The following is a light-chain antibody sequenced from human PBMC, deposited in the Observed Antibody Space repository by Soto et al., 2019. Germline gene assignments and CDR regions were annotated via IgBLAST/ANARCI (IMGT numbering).Light chain of an antibody. J-gene: IGLJ1*01. V-gene: IGLV2-14*01. CDR1: SSDVGGYNY. Sequence: QSALTQPASVSGSPGQSITISCTGTSSDVGGYNYVSWYQQHPGKAPKLMIYDVSNRPSGVSNRFSGSKSGNTASLTISGLQAEDEADYYCSSYTSSSTQVFGTGTKLIVL. CDR3: SSYTSSSTQV. CDR2: DVS.